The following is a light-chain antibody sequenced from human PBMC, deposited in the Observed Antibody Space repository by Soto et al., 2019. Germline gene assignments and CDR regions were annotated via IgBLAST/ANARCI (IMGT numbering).Light chain of an antibody. Sequence: IQLTQSPSSLSASVGDRVTITCRASQGISSYLDWYQQKPGKAPKLLIYAASTLQSGVPSRFSGSGSGTDLTLTISSLQPQDFVTYYCQQLNSYPLTFGGGTKVKIK. J-gene: IGKJ4*01. CDR3: QQLNSYPLT. CDR1: QGISSY. V-gene: IGKV1-9*01. CDR2: AAS.